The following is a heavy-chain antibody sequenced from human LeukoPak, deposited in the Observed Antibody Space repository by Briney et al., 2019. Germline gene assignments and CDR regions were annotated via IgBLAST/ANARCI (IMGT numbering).Heavy chain of an antibody. CDR1: GGSISSSS. CDR2: ISSSSSYI. D-gene: IGHD3-10*01. J-gene: IGHJ4*02. CDR3: ARDMATMVRGVIFY. Sequence: ETLSLTCTVSGGSISSSSYYWGWIRQPPGKGLEWVSSISSSSSYIYYADSVKGRFTISRDNAKNSLYLQMNSLRAEDTAVYYCARDMATMVRGVIFYWGQGTLVTVSS. V-gene: IGHV3-21*01.